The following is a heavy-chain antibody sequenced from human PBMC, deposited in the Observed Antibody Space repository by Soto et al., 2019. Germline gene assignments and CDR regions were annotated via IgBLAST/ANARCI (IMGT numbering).Heavy chain of an antibody. J-gene: IGHJ5*02. CDR2: IYPGDSDS. D-gene: IGHD4-17*01. CDR1: GYNFATYW. Sequence: GESLKISCDGFGYNFATYWIAWVRQMPRKSLEYMGIIYPGDSDSRYRPSFQRQVTCSADKSISTAYMQWSSLKGSDTAMYYCARHGFYGDYESNYFDTWGQGSMVTVAS. V-gene: IGHV5-51*01. CDR3: ARHGFYGDYESNYFDT.